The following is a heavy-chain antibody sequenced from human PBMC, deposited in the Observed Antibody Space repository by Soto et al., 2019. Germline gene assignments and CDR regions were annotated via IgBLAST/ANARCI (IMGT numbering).Heavy chain of an antibody. V-gene: IGHV4-31*03. CDR1: GGSISSGGYY. D-gene: IGHD2-2*01. CDR3: ARDEIVVVPAARSIYYYGMDV. CDR2: IYYSGST. J-gene: IGHJ6*02. Sequence: QVQLQESGPGLVKPSQTLSLTCTVSGGSISSGGYYWSWIRQHPGKGLEGIGYIYYSGSTYYNPSLKIRVTISVDTTKNQFSLKLSSVTAADTAVYYCARDEIVVVPAARSIYYYGMDVWGQGTTVTVSS.